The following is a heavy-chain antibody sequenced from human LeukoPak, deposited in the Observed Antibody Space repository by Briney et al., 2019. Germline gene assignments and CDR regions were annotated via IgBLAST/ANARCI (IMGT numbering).Heavy chain of an antibody. Sequence: PGGSLRLSCAASGFTFSNYCMHWVRQAPGKGLEWVAFIRYDESNTFYADSVKGRFTISRDNSKNTLYLQMNSLRAEDTAVYYCARGPGYYDFWSGYWGLWGQGTLVTVSS. CDR1: GFTFSNYC. CDR2: IRYDESNT. V-gene: IGHV3-30*02. J-gene: IGHJ4*02. D-gene: IGHD3-3*01. CDR3: ARGPGYYDFWSGYWGL.